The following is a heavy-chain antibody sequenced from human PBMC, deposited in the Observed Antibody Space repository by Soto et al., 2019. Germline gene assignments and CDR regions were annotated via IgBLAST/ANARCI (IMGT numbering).Heavy chain of an antibody. CDR3: ARGPDIAAAGHWFDP. V-gene: IGHV1-18*01. D-gene: IGHD6-13*01. Sequence: ASVKVSCKASGYTFTSYGISWVRQAPGQGLEWMGWISAYNGNTNYAQKLQGRVTMTTDTSTSTAYMELRSLRSDDTAVYYCARGPDIAAAGHWFDPWGQGTLVTVSS. J-gene: IGHJ5*02. CDR2: ISAYNGNT. CDR1: GYTFTSYG.